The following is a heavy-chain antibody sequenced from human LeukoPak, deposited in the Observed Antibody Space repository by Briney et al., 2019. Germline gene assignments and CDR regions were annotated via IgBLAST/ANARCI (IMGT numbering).Heavy chain of an antibody. V-gene: IGHV1-2*02. J-gene: IGHJ4*02. D-gene: IGHD3-10*01. CDR3: ARVRGVYMVRGVPDY. CDR2: INPNSGGT. Sequence: GASVKVSCKASGYTFTGYYMHWVRQAPGQGLEWMGWINPNSGGTNYAQKFQGRVTMTRDTSISTAYMELSRLRSDDTAVYYCARVRGVYMVRGVPDYWGQGTLVTVSS. CDR1: GYTFTGYY.